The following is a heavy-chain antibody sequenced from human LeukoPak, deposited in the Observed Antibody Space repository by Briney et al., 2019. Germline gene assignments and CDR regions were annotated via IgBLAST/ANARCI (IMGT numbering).Heavy chain of an antibody. Sequence: ASVKVSCKASGYTFTTYGLSWVRQAPGQRVEWLGCVSTYDGNIKYAKSLQGRLAPTIVTSTSTAYMALRSLTSDDTAVYYCARETYSNILTGTDYWGPGTLVTVSS. J-gene: IGHJ4*02. CDR1: GYTFTTYG. V-gene: IGHV1-18*01. CDR2: VSTYDGNI. D-gene: IGHD3-9*01. CDR3: ARETYSNILTGTDY.